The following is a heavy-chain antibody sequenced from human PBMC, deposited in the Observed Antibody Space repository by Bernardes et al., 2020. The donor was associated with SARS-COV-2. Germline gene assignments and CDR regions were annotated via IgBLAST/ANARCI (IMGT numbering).Heavy chain of an antibody. CDR2: INHRGAT. J-gene: IGHJ4*02. CDR3: ATASYDSIWGTDD. CDR1: DGSFNGYS. Sequence: SETLTSTCAYDGSFNGYSWTWIRQPPGKGLEWLGEINHRGATYYSPSLKSRITVSLDRTKNHFSLKLTSVTAADTAVYYCATASYDSIWGTDDWAKGTLVTVSS. V-gene: IGHV4-34*01. D-gene: IGHD3-16*01.